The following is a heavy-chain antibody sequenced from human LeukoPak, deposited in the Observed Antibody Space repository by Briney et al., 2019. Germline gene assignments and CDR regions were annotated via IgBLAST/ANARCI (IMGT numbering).Heavy chain of an antibody. Sequence: PSETLSLTCTVSGGSISSYYWSWIRQSPGKGLEWIGYIYYDGSTNYNPSLRGRVTISVDTPKNQFSLKLSSVTAADTAVYYCARRFQWLAVGRGWFDPWGQGTLVTVSS. V-gene: IGHV4-59*12. J-gene: IGHJ5*02. CDR3: ARRFQWLAVGRGWFDP. CDR2: IYYDGST. D-gene: IGHD6-19*01. CDR1: GGSISSYY.